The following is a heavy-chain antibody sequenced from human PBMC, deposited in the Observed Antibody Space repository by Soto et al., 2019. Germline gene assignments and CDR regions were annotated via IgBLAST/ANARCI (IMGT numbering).Heavy chain of an antibody. Sequence: SETLSLTCSVSGGSISGNYWSCIRQPPGKGLEWIGYIYYSGSTNYNPSHKSRDTKSVDTPKNQLSLKLTSLTAVDTAVYYCVRARIMGATYYFDYWGQGILVTVSS. CDR2: IYYSGST. V-gene: IGHV4-59*01. CDR3: VRARIMGATYYFDY. CDR1: GGSISGNY. D-gene: IGHD1-26*01. J-gene: IGHJ4*02.